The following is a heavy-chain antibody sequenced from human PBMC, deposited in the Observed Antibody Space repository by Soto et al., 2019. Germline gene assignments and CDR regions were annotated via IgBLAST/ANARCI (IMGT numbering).Heavy chain of an antibody. CDR3: ARRSPSWAFDI. V-gene: IGHV3-21*04. D-gene: IGHD2-15*01. CDR2: VSSSRSYI. J-gene: IGHJ3*02. Sequence: GGSLRLSCAASGFTFSSYNMNWVRQAPGKGLEWVSSVSSSRSYIYYADSVKGRFTISRDNAKNTLYLQMNSLRAEDTAVYYCARRSPSWAFDIWGQGTMVTVSS. CDR1: GFTFSSYN.